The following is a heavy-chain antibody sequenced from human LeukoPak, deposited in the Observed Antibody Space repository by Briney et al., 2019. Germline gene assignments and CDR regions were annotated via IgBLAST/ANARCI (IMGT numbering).Heavy chain of an antibody. CDR3: AKGRHYYDSSGYYFLTDY. V-gene: IGHV3-30*18. D-gene: IGHD3-22*01. Sequence: PGRSLRLSCAASGFTFSSYGMHWVRQAPGKGLEWVAVISYDGSNKYYADSVKGRFTISRDNSKNTLYLQMNSLRAEDTAVYYCAKGRHYYDSSGYYFLTDYWGQGTLVTVSS. CDR1: GFTFSSYG. CDR2: ISYDGSNK. J-gene: IGHJ4*02.